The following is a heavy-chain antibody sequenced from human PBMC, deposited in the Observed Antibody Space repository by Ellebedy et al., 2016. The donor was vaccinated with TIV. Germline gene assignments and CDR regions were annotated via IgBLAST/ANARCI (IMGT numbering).Heavy chain of an antibody. V-gene: IGHV3-30*03. Sequence: PGGSLRLSCAASGISFRNYGMHWVRQAPGQGLEWVAPFPYDGSNEYYADSVKGRFTISRDNSKNTLFLQMNRLRVEDTAVYYFATDGLRENYFENWGQGTRVTVSS. D-gene: IGHD4-17*01. CDR3: ATDGLRENYFEN. CDR2: FPYDGSNE. CDR1: GISFRNYG. J-gene: IGHJ4*02.